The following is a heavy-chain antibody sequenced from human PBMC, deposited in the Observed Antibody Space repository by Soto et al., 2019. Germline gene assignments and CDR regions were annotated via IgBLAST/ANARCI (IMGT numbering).Heavy chain of an antibody. Sequence: VQLVESGGGLVQPGGSLRLSCAASGFTFSTYWMTWVRQAPGKGLEWVANIKQDGSEYYYVGSVKGRCTISRDNAKNSLYLQMNSLRAEDTAVYYCARGAFPTWGSYPLDYWGQGTLVTVSS. D-gene: IGHD3-16*02. CDR1: GFTFSTYW. CDR2: IKQDGSEY. J-gene: IGHJ4*02. V-gene: IGHV3-7*04. CDR3: ARGAFPTWGSYPLDY.